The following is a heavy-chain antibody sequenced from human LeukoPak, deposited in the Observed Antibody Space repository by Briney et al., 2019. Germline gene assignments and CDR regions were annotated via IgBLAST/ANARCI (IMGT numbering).Heavy chain of an antibody. Sequence: PGGSLRLSCAASGFTFSSYAMSWVRQAPGKGLEWVSAISGSGGSTYYADSAKGRFTISRDNSKNTLYLQMNSLRAEDTAVYYCAKGHYYDSSGYGLWDYWGQGTLVTVSS. CDR3: AKGHYYDSSGYGLWDY. D-gene: IGHD3-22*01. CDR1: GFTFSSYA. CDR2: ISGSGGST. V-gene: IGHV3-23*01. J-gene: IGHJ4*02.